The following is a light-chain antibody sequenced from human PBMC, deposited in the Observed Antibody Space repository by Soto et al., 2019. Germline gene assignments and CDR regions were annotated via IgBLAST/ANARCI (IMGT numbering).Light chain of an antibody. Sequence: QSVLTQPPSASGTPGQRVTISCSGSYSNIGSNTVNWFQQLPGTAPKLLIFSLNQRPSGVPDRFSGSKSGTSASLAISGLQSEDEADYYCAAWDDNLSGFYVFGTGTKLTVL. J-gene: IGLJ1*01. CDR2: SLN. CDR1: YSNIGSNT. V-gene: IGLV1-44*01. CDR3: AAWDDNLSGFYV.